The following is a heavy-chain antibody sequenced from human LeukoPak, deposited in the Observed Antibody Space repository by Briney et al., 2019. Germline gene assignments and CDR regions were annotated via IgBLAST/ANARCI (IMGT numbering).Heavy chain of an antibody. J-gene: IGHJ6*02. V-gene: IGHV3-21*01. Sequence: GGSLRLSCAASGFTFSSYSMNWVRQAPGKGLEWVSSISSSSSYIYYADSVKGRFTIPRDNAKNSLYLQMNSLRAEDTAVYYCARDVPGLLWFGELLDGMDVWGQGTTVTVSS. D-gene: IGHD3-10*01. CDR1: GFTFSSYS. CDR3: ARDVPGLLWFGELLDGMDV. CDR2: ISSSSSYI.